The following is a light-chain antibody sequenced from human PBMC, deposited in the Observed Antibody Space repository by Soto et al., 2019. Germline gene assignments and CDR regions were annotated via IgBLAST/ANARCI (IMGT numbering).Light chain of an antibody. CDR1: QSINDNY. CDR2: DAS. Sequence: EIVLTHSPGTLSLSPGERATLSCRASQSINDNYLAWYQQKPGQAPRLVIYDASSRATGIPDRFSGSGSGTDFTLTISRLEPEDFAVYYCQQYSTSPLTFGQGTKVEIK. J-gene: IGKJ1*01. V-gene: IGKV3-20*01. CDR3: QQYSTSPLT.